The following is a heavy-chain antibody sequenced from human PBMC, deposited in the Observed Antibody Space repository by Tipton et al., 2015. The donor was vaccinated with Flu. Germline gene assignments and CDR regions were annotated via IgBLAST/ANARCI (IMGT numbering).Heavy chain of an antibody. CDR2: IYNTGLT. J-gene: IGHJ5*02. CDR3: ARGNWNSNYDNGFDP. V-gene: IGHV4-39*07. Sequence: TLSLTCTVSGASVNIENSYWVWIRKSLGRGLEWIGTIYNTGLTNYNPSLKSRVTVSLDMSKNQFSLNVSLVTAADTATYFCARGNWNSNYDNGFDPWGQVSPGTVSS. D-gene: IGHD1-1*01. CDR1: GASVNIENSY.